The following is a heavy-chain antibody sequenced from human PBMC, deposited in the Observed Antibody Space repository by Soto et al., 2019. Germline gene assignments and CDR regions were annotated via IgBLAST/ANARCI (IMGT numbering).Heavy chain of an antibody. Sequence: EVQLLESGGGLVQPGGSLRLSCAASGFSFNSYAMSWVRQAPGKGLEWVAHIGGDGGSTYYADSVKGRFTISRDNSKKTVYLQMESLRAEDTAVYYCTGATYLDYWDQGTQVTVSS. V-gene: IGHV3-23*01. J-gene: IGHJ4*02. CDR1: GFSFNSYA. CDR2: IGGDGGST. CDR3: TGATYLDY.